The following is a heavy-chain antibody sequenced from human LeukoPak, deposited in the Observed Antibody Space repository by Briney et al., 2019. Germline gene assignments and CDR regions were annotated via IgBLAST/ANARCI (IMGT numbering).Heavy chain of an antibody. CDR3: AREYYYDSSGHIGY. CDR2: ISSNGGST. V-gene: IGHV3-64*01. J-gene: IGHJ4*02. CDR1: GFTFSSYA. D-gene: IGHD3-22*01. Sequence: GGSLRLSCAASGFTFSSYAMHWVRQAPGKGLEYVSAISSNGGSTYYANSVKGRFTISRDNSKNTLYLQMGNLRAEDMAVYYCAREYYYDSSGHIGYWGQGTLVTVSS.